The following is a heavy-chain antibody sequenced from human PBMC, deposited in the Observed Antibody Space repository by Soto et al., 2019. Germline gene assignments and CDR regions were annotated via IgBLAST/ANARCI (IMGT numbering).Heavy chain of an antibody. CDR3: TTGQRPLRFLEWLSRHYFDF. CDR1: GYTLSELS. CDR2: FDPEDGET. V-gene: IGHV1-24*01. Sequence: GASVKVSCKVSGYTLSELSMHWVRQAPGKGLEWKGGFDPEDGETLYAQKFQGRVSMTEDTSTDTAYMELSSLTSEDTAVYYCTTGQRPLRFLEWLSRHYFDFWGQGTLVTVSS. D-gene: IGHD3-3*01. J-gene: IGHJ4*02.